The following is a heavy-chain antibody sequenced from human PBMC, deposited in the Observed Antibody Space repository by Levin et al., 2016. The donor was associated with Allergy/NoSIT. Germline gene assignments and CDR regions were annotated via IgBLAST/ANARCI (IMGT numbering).Heavy chain of an antibody. CDR3: VSCSSGACIQSHHGMDV. D-gene: IGHD2-8*01. V-gene: IGHV3-23*01. CDR2: MSGSGRST. J-gene: IGHJ6*02. CDR1: GLPFSSFA. Sequence: GGSLRLSCAASGLPFSSFAMSWVRQAPGKGLEWVSAMSGSGRSTYYADSVKGRFAISRENAKNSLFLQMNSLRAEDTAVYYCVSCSSGACIQSHHGMDVWGQGTTVTVSS.